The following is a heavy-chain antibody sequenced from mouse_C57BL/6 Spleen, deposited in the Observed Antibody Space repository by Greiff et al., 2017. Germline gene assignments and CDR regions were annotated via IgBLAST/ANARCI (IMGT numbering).Heavy chain of an antibody. CDR2: ISYDGSN. D-gene: IGHD2-4*01. CDR3: AKRDDYDENYFDY. V-gene: IGHV3-6*01. Sequence: EVQLVESGPGLVKPSQSLSLTCSVTGYSITSGYYWNWIRQFPGNKLEWMGYISYDGSNNYNPSLKNRISITRDTSKNQFFLKLNSVTTEDTATYYCAKRDDYDENYFDYWGQGTTLTVSS. J-gene: IGHJ2*01. CDR1: GYSITSGYY.